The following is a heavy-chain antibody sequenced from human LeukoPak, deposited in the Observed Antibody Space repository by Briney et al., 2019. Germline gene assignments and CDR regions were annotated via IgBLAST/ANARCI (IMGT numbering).Heavy chain of an antibody. CDR3: ARFGYYYGSGSYYNWFDP. CDR2: IYYSGST. Sequence: SETLSLTCTVSGGSISSSSYYWGWIRQPPGKGLEWIGSIYYSGSTYSNPSLKSRVTISVDTSNNKFSLKPSSVTTPHTAAYYCARFGYYYGSGSYYNWFDPWGQGTLVTVSS. CDR1: GGSISSSSYY. J-gene: IGHJ5*02. D-gene: IGHD3-10*01. V-gene: IGHV4-39*01.